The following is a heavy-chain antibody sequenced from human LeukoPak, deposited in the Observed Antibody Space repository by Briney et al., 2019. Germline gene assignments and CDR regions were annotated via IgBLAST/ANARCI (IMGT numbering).Heavy chain of an antibody. CDR2: INHSEKT. CDR1: GGPFSGSY. J-gene: IGHJ4*02. V-gene: IGHV4-34*01. Sequence: SETLSLTCTVYGGPFSGSYWTWIRQPPGKGLEWIGEINHSEKTNYNPSLKSRVTISVDKSKNQFSLKLSSVTAADTAVYYCARAGWLRRYFDYWGQGTLVTVSS. D-gene: IGHD5-24*01. CDR3: ARAGWLRRYFDY.